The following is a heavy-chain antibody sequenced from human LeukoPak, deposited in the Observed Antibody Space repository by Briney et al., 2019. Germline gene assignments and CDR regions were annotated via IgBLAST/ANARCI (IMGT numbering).Heavy chain of an antibody. Sequence: GGSLRLSCAASGFTFSSYEMNWVRQAPGKGLEWVSYISSSGSTIYYADSVKGRFTISRDNAKNSLYLQMNSLRAEDTAVYYCARDAENVGDSNYYYYYGMDVWGQGTTVTVSS. J-gene: IGHJ6*02. CDR1: GFTFSSYE. V-gene: IGHV3-48*03. D-gene: IGHD4-17*01. CDR2: ISSSGSTI. CDR3: ARDAENVGDSNYYYYYGMDV.